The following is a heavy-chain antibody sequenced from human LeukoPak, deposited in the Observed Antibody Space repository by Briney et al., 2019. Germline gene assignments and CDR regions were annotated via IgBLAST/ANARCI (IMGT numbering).Heavy chain of an antibody. V-gene: IGHV1-8*01. J-gene: IGHJ4*02. CDR2: MNPNSGNT. CDR3: ARGVGRAVAGTGYYFDY. D-gene: IGHD6-19*01. Sequence: ASVKVSCKASGYTFTSYDINWVRQATGQGLGWMGWMNPNSGNTGYAQKFQGRVTMTRNTSISTAYMELSSLRSEDTAVYYCARGVGRAVAGTGYYFDYWGQGTLVTVSS. CDR1: GYTFTSYD.